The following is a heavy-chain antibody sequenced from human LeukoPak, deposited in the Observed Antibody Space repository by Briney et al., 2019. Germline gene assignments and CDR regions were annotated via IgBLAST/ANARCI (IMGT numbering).Heavy chain of an antibody. J-gene: IGHJ6*03. V-gene: IGHV1-69*05. CDR2: IIPIFGTA. D-gene: IGHD2-2*01. CDR3: ARGIVVVPAAMSGGNDYYYYYYMDV. Sequence: GSSVKVSCKASGGTFSSYAISWVRQAPGQGREWMGGIIPIFGTANYAQTFQGRVTITTDGSTSTAYMELSSLRSEDTAVYYCARGIVVVPAAMSGGNDYYYYYYMDVWGKGTTVTVSS. CDR1: GGTFSSYA.